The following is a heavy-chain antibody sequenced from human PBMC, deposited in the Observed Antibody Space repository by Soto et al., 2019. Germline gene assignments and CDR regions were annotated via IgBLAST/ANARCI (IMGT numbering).Heavy chain of an antibody. Sequence: SVKVSCKASGFTFTSSAFQWVRQARGQRLEWIGWIAVGSGYTNYAQRFQDRVTLTRDMSTATTYMELSRLTSEDTAIYSCAADATAWHQMVPSDYWGQGTLVTAPQ. V-gene: IGHV1-58*01. J-gene: IGHJ4*02. CDR3: AADATAWHQMVPSDY. CDR1: GFTFTSSA. D-gene: IGHD2-8*01. CDR2: IAVGSGYT.